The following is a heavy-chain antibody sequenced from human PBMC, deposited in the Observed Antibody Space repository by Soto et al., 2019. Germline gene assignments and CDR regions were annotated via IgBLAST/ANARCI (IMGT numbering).Heavy chain of an antibody. V-gene: IGHV3-7*04. CDR2: INQDGSEK. D-gene: IGHD1-26*01. CDR1: ESTVSRDW. CDR3: AGGVGDAF. Sequence: EVHLVESGGGLVQTGGSLRLSCAIFESTVSRDWMNWVRQAPGKGLEWVAHINQDGSEKYYVDSVKGRFTISRDNAKEPLYLQMNCLRPADTAVYYCAGGVGDAFWGQGTLVTVSS. J-gene: IGHJ4*02.